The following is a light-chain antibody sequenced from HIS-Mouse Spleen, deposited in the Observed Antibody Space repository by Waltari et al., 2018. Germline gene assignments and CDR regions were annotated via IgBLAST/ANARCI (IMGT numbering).Light chain of an antibody. CDR1: SGSIASNY. CDR2: EDN. J-gene: IGLJ3*02. V-gene: IGLV6-57*02. CDR3: QSYDSSNHRV. Sequence: NFMLTQPHSVSESPGKTVTISCTGSSGSIASNYVQWYRQRPGSAPTTVIYEDNQRPLGVPDRFSGSIDSSSNAASLTISGLKTEDEADYYCQSYDSSNHRVFGGGTKLTVL.